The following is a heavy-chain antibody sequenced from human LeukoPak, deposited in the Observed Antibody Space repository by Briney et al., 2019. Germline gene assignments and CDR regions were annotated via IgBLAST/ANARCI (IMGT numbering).Heavy chain of an antibody. V-gene: IGHV3-21*01. CDR2: ISSSSSYI. CDR3: ARDLSNFAEVDY. Sequence: GGSLRLSCAASGFTFSSYSMNWVRQAPGKGLEWVSSISSSSSYIYYADSVKGRFTISRDNAKNSLYLQMNSLRAEDTAVYYCARDLSNFAEVDYWGQGTLVTVSS. D-gene: IGHD4-11*01. CDR1: GFTFSSYS. J-gene: IGHJ4*02.